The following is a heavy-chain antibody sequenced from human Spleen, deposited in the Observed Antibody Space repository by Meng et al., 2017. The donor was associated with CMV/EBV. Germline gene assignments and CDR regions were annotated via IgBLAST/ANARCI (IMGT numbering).Heavy chain of an antibody. D-gene: IGHD3-10*01. V-gene: IGHV3-48*04. CDR3: ARDSVGMDV. CDR2: ISSSGSTI. CDR1: GFSFSSYW. Sequence: GGSLRLSCVASGFSFSSYWMHWVRQAPGKGLEWVSYISSSGSTIYYADSVKGRFTISRDNAKNSLYLQMNSLRAEDTAVYYCARDSVGMDVWGQGTTVTVSS. J-gene: IGHJ6*02.